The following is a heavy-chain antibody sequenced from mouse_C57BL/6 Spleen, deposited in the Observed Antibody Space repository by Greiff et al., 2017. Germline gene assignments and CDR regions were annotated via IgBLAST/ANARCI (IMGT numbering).Heavy chain of an antibody. V-gene: IGHV1-22*01. D-gene: IGHD1-1*01. CDR3: ARGIFYYYGSSLYYFDY. J-gene: IGHJ2*01. CDR2: INPNNGGT. CDR1: GYTFTDYN. Sequence: VQLKESGAELVKPGASVKLSCKASGYTFTDYNMHWVKQSHGKSLEWIGYINPNNGGTSYNQKFKGKATLTVNKSSSTAYMELRSLTSEDSAVYYCARGIFYYYGSSLYYFDYWGQGTTLTVSS.